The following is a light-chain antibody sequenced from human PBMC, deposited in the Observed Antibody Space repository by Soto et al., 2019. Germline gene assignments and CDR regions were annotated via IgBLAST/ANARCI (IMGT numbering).Light chain of an antibody. Sequence: DVVMTQSHLSLHVTLGQQASISCRSSQRLVHSDGNTYLNWFQQRPGRSPRSLIYKDSSRDSWHPDRYRGSGSGTDFKLMISRLEAEDVWVYYCVQGKQWPLYTLRQGTKLDLK. CDR2: KDS. CDR3: VQGKQWPLYT. V-gene: IGKV2-30*02. CDR1: QRLVHSDGNTY. J-gene: IGKJ2*01.